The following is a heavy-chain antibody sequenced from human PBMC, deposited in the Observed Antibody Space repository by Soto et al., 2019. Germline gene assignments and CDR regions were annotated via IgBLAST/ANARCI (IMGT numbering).Heavy chain of an antibody. J-gene: IGHJ4*02. V-gene: IGHV4-31*03. CDR2: IYNSGTT. CDR3: ARAGPICTNGVCFTPSLDY. Sequence: SETLSLTCTVSGGSISSGGYYWSWIRQHPGKGLEWVGYIYNSGTTYYNPSLKSRVTISVDTSKNQFSLKLSSVTAADTAVYYCARAGPICTNGVCFTPSLDYWGQGTLVTVSS. D-gene: IGHD2-8*01. CDR1: GGSISSGGYY.